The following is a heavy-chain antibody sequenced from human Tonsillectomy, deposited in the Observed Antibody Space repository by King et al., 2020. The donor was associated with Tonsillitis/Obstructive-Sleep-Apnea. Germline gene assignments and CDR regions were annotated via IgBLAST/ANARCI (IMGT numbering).Heavy chain of an antibody. CDR2: IYYSGST. D-gene: IGHD2-2*01. CDR3: ARPPRTDPAFDI. CDR1: GGSISSSSYY. J-gene: IGHJ3*02. V-gene: IGHV4-39*01. Sequence: LQLQESGPGLVKPSETLSLTCTVSGGSISSSSYYWGWIRQPPGKGLEGIGSIYYSGSTYYNPSLKSRVTISVDSSKNQFSLKLRSVTAADTAVYYCARPPRTDPAFDICGHGTMVTVSS.